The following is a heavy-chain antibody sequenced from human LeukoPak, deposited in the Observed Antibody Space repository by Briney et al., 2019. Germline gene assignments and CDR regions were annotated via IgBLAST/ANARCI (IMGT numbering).Heavy chain of an antibody. V-gene: IGHV4-39*07. CDR2: IYYSGST. Sequence: SETLSLTCTVSGGSISSSSYYWGWIRQPPGKGLEWIGSIYYSGSTYYNPSLKSRVTISVDTSKNQFSLKLSSVTAADTAVYYCARDGRVPAAGVWWFDPWGQGTLVTVSS. J-gene: IGHJ5*02. CDR1: GGSISSSSYY. D-gene: IGHD2-2*01. CDR3: ARDGRVPAAGVWWFDP.